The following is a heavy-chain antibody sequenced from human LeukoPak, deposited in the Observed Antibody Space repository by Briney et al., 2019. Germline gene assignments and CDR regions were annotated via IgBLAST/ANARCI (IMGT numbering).Heavy chain of an antibody. CDR2: INHSGST. V-gene: IGHV4-34*01. CDR1: GGSFSGYY. CDR3: ARRGRYCSSTSCYGYFDP. J-gene: IGHJ5*02. Sequence: TSETLSLTCAVYGGSFSGYYWSWIRQPPGKGLEWIGEINHSGSTNYNPSLKSRVTISVDTSKNQFSLKLSSVTAADTAVYYCARRGRYCSSTSCYGYFDPWGQGTLVTVSS. D-gene: IGHD2-2*01.